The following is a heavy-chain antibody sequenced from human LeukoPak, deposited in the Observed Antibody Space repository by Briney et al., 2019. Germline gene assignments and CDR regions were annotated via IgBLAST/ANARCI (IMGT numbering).Heavy chain of an antibody. CDR3: ATGVHGIAAAGDYYFDY. CDR2: INDSGSS. Sequence: RPSETLSLTCDVYGGSFSGYYWIWIRQSPEKGLEWIGEINDSGSSNYNPSLKSRVTISIDTPNNQFSLKLSSVTAADTAVYYCATGVHGIAAAGDYYFDYWGQGTLVTVSS. D-gene: IGHD6-13*01. CDR1: GGSFSGYY. J-gene: IGHJ4*02. V-gene: IGHV4-34*01.